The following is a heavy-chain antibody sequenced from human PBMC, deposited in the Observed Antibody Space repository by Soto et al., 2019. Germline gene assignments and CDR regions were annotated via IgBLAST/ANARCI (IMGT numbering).Heavy chain of an antibody. CDR2: INPSGGST. V-gene: IGHV1-46*01. J-gene: IGHJ5*02. Sequence: ASVKVSCKASGYTFTSYYMHWVRQAPGQGLEWMGIINPSGGSTSYAQKFQGRVTMTRDTSTSTVYMELSSLRSEDTAVYYCAGAFGDYYDSSGYTFDPWGQGTLVTVSS. D-gene: IGHD3-22*01. CDR1: GYTFTSYY. CDR3: AGAFGDYYDSSGYTFDP.